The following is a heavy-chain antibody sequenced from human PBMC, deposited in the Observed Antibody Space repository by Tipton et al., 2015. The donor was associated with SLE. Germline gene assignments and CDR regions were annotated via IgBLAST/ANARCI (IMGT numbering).Heavy chain of an antibody. Sequence: LRLSCTVSGGSISSGDYYWSWIRQPPGKGLEWIGYIYYSGSTYYNPSLKSRVTISVDTSKNQFSLKLSSVTAADTAVYYCARAQDTSFDYWGQGTLVTVSS. CDR3: ARAQDTSFDY. CDR1: GGSISSGDYY. CDR2: IYYSGST. V-gene: IGHV4-30-4*01. D-gene: IGHD2-15*01. J-gene: IGHJ4*02.